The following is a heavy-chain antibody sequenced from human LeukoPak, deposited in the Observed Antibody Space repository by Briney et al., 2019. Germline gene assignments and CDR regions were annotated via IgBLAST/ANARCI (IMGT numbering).Heavy chain of an antibody. CDR1: GFTFRSYW. CDR3: ASSYFDNSLHAYDI. J-gene: IGHJ3*02. D-gene: IGHD3-22*01. V-gene: IGHV3-7*01. CDR2: IKQDGSEM. Sequence: PRGSLRLSCAASGFTFRSYWMDWVRQAPGKVLEWVANIKQDGSEMYYVDSVKGRFTISRDNTKNSLFLHMSSLRAEDTAVYFCASSYFDNSLHAYDIWGQGTMVTVSS.